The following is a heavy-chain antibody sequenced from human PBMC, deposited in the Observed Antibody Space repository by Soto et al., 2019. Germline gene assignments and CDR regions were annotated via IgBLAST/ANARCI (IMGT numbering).Heavy chain of an antibody. Sequence: SETLSLTCAVYGGSFSGYYWSWIRQPPGKGLEWIGEINHSGSTNYNPSLKSRVTISVDKSKNQFSLKLNSVTAADTGMFYCATQGFYRMGVWGRGTTVTVS. V-gene: IGHV4-34*01. CDR3: ATQGFYRMGV. J-gene: IGHJ6*02. CDR2: INHSGST. CDR1: GGSFSGYY.